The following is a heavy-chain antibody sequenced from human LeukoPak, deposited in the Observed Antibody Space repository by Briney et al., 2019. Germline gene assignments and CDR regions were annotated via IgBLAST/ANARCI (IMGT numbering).Heavy chain of an antibody. D-gene: IGHD5-18*01. V-gene: IGHV4-4*07. CDR1: GGSISNYY. CDR2: IYTSGST. J-gene: IGHJ5*02. Sequence: SETLSLTCTVSGGSISNYYWSWIRQPAGRGLEWIGRIYTSGSTDYNPSLKSRATMSVDTSKNQFSLKLSSVTAADTAVYYCARGLVGYLNWFDPWGQGTLVTVSS. CDR3: ARGLVGYLNWFDP.